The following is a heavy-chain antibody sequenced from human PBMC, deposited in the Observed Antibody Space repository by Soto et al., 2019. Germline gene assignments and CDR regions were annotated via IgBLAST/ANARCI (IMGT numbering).Heavy chain of an antibody. CDR2: AYYSEST. Sequence: SETLSLTCTVSGGSIRSSTYQWGWIRQPPGRGLEWIGSAYYSESTYYNPSLKSRVAVSVDTSKNQFSLKVTSVTAAETAVYYCARHRNWKADYRGQGTLVTVSS. D-gene: IGHD1-1*01. CDR3: ARHRNWKADY. V-gene: IGHV4-39*01. J-gene: IGHJ4*02. CDR1: GGSIRSSTYQ.